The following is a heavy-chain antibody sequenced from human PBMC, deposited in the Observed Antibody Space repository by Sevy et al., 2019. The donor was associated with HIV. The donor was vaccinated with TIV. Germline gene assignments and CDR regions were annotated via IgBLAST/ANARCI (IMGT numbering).Heavy chain of an antibody. V-gene: IGHV3-30-3*01. CDR3: ARGIAVAGTRGYYYGMDV. CDR1: GFTFSSYA. Sequence: GGSLRLTCAASGFTFSSYAMHWVRQAPGKGLEWVAVISYDGSNKYYADSVKGRFTISRDNSKNTQYLQMNSLRAEDTAVYYCARGIAVAGTRGYYYGMDVWGQGTTVTVSS. CDR2: ISYDGSNK. D-gene: IGHD6-19*01. J-gene: IGHJ6*02.